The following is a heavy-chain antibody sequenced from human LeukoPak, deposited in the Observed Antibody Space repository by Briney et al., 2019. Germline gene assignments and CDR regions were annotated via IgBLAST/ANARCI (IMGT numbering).Heavy chain of an antibody. CDR3: ARYSSGYSIY. Sequence: GASVKVSCKASGHTFTGYYIHWVRQAPGQGLEWMGWINPNSGGTNYAQKFQGRDTMTRDTSISTAYMELSRLRSDDTAVYYCARYSSGYSIYWGQGTLVTVSS. J-gene: IGHJ4*02. CDR2: INPNSGGT. CDR1: GHTFTGYY. V-gene: IGHV1-2*02. D-gene: IGHD3-22*01.